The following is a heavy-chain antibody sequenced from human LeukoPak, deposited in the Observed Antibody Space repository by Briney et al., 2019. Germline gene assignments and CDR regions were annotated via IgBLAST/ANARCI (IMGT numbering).Heavy chain of an antibody. CDR2: IYSGGST. V-gene: IGHV3-53*04. CDR1: GFTVSSSY. D-gene: IGHD3-22*01. Sequence: PGGSLRLSRAASGFTVSSSYMSWVRQSPGKGLEWVSVIYSGGSTYHADSVKGRFTISRHNSKNTLYLQMNSLRVEDTAVYYCARAASYESSGYPDYWGQGTLVTVSS. J-gene: IGHJ4*02. CDR3: ARAASYESSGYPDY.